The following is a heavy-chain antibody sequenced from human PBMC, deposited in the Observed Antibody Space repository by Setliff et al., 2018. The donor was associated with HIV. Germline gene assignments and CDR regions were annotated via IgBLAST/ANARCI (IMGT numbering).Heavy chain of an antibody. CDR2: IKNRPAGGTT. Sequence: GGSLRLSCAASGFTFSDVWVNWVRQAPGRGLEWVGRIKNRPAGGTTEYAAPVKGRFTISRDDSKNMAYLQMNSLKIEDTAVYYCVRDPGGIFDAFDVWGQGTMVTVSS. D-gene: IGHD3-16*01. CDR1: GFTFSDVW. V-gene: IGHV3-15*01. J-gene: IGHJ3*01. CDR3: VRDPGGIFDAFDV.